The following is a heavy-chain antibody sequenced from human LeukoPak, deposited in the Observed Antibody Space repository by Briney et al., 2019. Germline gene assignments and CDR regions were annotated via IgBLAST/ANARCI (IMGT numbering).Heavy chain of an antibody. J-gene: IGHJ3*02. D-gene: IGHD5-24*01. CDR1: GFNFRAYW. V-gene: IGHV3-21*01. Sequence: GGSLRLSCTTSGFNFRAYWMGWVRQAPGKGLEWVSSISSSSSYIYYADSVKGRFTISRDNAKNSLYLQMNSLRAEDTAVYYCAKDLRDGYNVDAFDIWGQGTMVTVSS. CDR3: AKDLRDGYNVDAFDI. CDR2: ISSSSSYI.